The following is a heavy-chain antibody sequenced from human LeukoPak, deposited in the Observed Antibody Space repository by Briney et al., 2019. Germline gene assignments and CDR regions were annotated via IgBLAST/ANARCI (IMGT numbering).Heavy chain of an antibody. D-gene: IGHD4-11*01. CDR1: GYTFTGYY. Sequence: ASVKVSCKASGYTFTGYYMHWVRQAPGQGPEWMGWINPNSGGTNYAQKFQGRVTMTRDTSISTAYMELSRLRSEDTAVYYCARGPKKYRYYSNYVFGYWGQGTLVTVSS. CDR3: ARGPKKYRYYSNYVFGY. CDR2: INPNSGGT. J-gene: IGHJ4*02. V-gene: IGHV1-2*02.